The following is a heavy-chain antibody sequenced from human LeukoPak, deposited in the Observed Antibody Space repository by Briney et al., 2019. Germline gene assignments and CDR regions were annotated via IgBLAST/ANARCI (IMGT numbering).Heavy chain of an antibody. CDR3: ARGSGFYDVLTGYSYIWLDP. D-gene: IGHD3-9*01. J-gene: IGHJ5*02. Sequence: PSETLSLTCTVSGYSISSGYYWGWIRQPPGKGLEWIGYIYYSGSTNYNPALKSRVTMSVDTSKNQFSLKLTSVTAADTAVYYCARGSGFYDVLTGYSYIWLDPWGQGTLVTVSS. V-gene: IGHV4-61*05. CDR1: GYSISSGYY. CDR2: IYYSGST.